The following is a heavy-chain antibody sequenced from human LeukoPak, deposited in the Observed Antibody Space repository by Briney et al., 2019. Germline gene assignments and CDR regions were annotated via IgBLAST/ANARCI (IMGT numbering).Heavy chain of an antibody. D-gene: IGHD6-6*01. CDR1: GVSISSSY. V-gene: IGHV4-59*08. CDR2: IYYSGDS. CDR3: ARHTYARPFDS. J-gene: IGHJ4*02. Sequence: SETLSLTCTVSGVSISSSYWSWVRQPPGKGLEWVGYIYYSGDSNYNPSLESRATISVDTSKSQFSLKVSSVTAADTAIYYCARHTYARPFDSWGQGILVTVSS.